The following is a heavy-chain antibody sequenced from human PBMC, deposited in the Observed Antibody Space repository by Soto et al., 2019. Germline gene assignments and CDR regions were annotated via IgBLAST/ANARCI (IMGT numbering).Heavy chain of an antibody. Sequence: QVQLVQSGAEVKKPGSSVKVSCKASGGTFSSYAISWVRQAPGQGLEWMGGIIPIFGTANYAQKFQGRVTITADESTSTAYMELSSLRSEDTAVYYCASFRREAAAGTAPGRRTGKNAFDIWGQGTMVPVSS. D-gene: IGHD6-13*01. CDR2: IIPIFGTA. J-gene: IGHJ3*02. CDR3: ASFRREAAAGTAPGRRTGKNAFDI. V-gene: IGHV1-69*12. CDR1: GGTFSSYA.